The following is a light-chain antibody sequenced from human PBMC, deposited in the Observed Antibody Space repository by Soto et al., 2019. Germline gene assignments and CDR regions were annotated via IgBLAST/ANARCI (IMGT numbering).Light chain of an antibody. V-gene: IGLV2-23*02. Sequence: QSVLTQPASVSGSPRQSITISCTGTSSDIGSYNLVSWYQKHPDKAPKLIIYEVSERPSGVSNRFPGSKFGNTASLTISGLRAEDEADYYCCSHAGSRTFVFGTGTKVTVL. CDR2: EVS. J-gene: IGLJ1*01. CDR3: CSHAGSRTFV. CDR1: SSDIGSYNL.